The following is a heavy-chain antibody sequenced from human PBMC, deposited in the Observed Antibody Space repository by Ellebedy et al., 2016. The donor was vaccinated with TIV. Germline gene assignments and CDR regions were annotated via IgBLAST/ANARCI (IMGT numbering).Heavy chain of an antibody. CDR1: GYTLTSYY. Sequence: ASVKVSCXASGYTLTSYYMHWVRQAPGQGLEWMGIINPSGGSTSYAQKFQGRATMTRDTSTSTVYMELSSLRSEDTAVYHCARDVTIFGVANYYYYGMDVWGQGTTVTVSS. CDR2: INPSGGST. CDR3: ARDVTIFGVANYYYYGMDV. V-gene: IGHV1-46*01. J-gene: IGHJ6*02. D-gene: IGHD3-3*01.